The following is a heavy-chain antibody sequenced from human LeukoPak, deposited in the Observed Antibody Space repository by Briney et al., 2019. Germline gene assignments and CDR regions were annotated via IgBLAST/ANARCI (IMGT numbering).Heavy chain of an antibody. Sequence: PSETLSLTCTVSGGSISSGSYYWGWIRQPPGKGLEWIGSIYYSGSTYYNPSLKSRVTISVDTSKNQFSLKLSSVTAADTAVYYCARGLYSSGWLEDNWFDPWGQGTLVTVSS. D-gene: IGHD6-19*01. CDR1: GGSISSGSYY. CDR3: ARGLYSSGWLEDNWFDP. CDR2: IYYSGST. V-gene: IGHV4-39*01. J-gene: IGHJ5*02.